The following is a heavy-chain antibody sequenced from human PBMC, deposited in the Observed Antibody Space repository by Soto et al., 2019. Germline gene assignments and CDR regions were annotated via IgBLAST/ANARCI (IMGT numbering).Heavy chain of an antibody. J-gene: IGHJ4*02. Sequence: PGGSLRLSCAASGFSFSSYTMHWVRQTPGKGLERVAVISYDGNNKYYADSVKGRFTISRDNSKNTLYLQMNSLRAEDTAVYYCAKDQLAAGTEPFDYWGQGTLVTVSS. CDR3: AKDQLAAGTEPFDY. V-gene: IGHV3-30*04. D-gene: IGHD6-25*01. CDR2: ISYDGNNK. CDR1: GFSFSSYT.